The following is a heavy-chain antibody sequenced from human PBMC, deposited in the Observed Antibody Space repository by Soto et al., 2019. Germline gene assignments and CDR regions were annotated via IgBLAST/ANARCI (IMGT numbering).Heavy chain of an antibody. D-gene: IGHD5-12*01. Sequence: QVQLQESGPGLVEPSETLSLTCSVSGASISSSYWSWIRQPPGKGLECIGYIYYSGSTNYNPSLKGRVTISLGTAKNQLSLKVSSVTAADTAVYYCARGYDWFDPWGQGTLVTVSS. CDR1: GASISSSY. J-gene: IGHJ5*02. V-gene: IGHV4-59*01. CDR2: IYYSGST. CDR3: ARGYDWFDP.